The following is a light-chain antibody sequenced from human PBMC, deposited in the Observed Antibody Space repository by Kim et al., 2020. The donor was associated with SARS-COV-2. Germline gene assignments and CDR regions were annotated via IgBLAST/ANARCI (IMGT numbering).Light chain of an antibody. Sequence: GRQLSLFFAVSSSCIGIKYAAWNQPRQGTATKVFIYDISERPSALPDRFAGSKAGQSRSPDISAVQTGGETDYYCQAWNGCVSLWLFGGGTKLTVL. J-gene: IGLJ3*02. CDR3: QAWNGCVSLWL. V-gene: IGLV1-51*01. CDR2: DIS. CDR1: SSCIGIKY.